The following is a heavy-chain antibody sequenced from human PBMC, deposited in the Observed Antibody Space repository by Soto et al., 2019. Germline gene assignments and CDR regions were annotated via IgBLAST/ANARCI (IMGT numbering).Heavy chain of an antibody. V-gene: IGHV3-48*02. J-gene: IGHJ4*02. CDR3: AKSDSSGYPYFDN. CDR1: GFTFSNYR. CDR2: ISSTIRTI. D-gene: IGHD3-22*01. Sequence: GGSLRLSCAASGFTFSNYRMSWVRQAPGKGLEWVSYISSTIRTIYYADSVRGRCTVSRDNAKNSLYLQMNSLKDEYTAVYYCAKSDSSGYPYFDNWGRGTLVTVSS.